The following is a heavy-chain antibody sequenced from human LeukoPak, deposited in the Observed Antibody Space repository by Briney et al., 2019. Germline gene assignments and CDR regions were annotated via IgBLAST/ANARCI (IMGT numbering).Heavy chain of an antibody. J-gene: IGHJ4*02. Sequence: SETLSLTCTVSGGSISSYYWSWIRQPPGKGLEWIGYIYYSGSTNYNPSLKSRVTISVDTSKNQFSLKLSSVTAADTAVYYCARNQKAGFDYWGQGTLVTVSS. D-gene: IGHD1-14*01. CDR3: ARNQKAGFDY. CDR2: IYYSGST. V-gene: IGHV4-59*01. CDR1: GGSISSYY.